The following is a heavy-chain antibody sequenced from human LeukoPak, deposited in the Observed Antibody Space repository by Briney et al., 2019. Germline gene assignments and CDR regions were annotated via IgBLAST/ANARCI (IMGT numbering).Heavy chain of an antibody. V-gene: IGHV3-15*01. CDR2: IKDKADGETT. CDR3: AAGTGTSDFDY. Sequence: GGSLRLSCAASGFTFNNAWMSWVRQAPGKGLEWVGRIKDKADGETTDYAAPVKGRVTISRDDSENMLYLQMDSLKTEDTAVYYCAAGTGTSDFDYWGQGTLVSVSS. D-gene: IGHD1-1*01. J-gene: IGHJ4*02. CDR1: GFTFNNAW.